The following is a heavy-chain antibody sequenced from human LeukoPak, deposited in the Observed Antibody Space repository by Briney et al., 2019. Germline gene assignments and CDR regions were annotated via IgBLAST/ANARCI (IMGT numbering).Heavy chain of an antibody. J-gene: IGHJ4*02. Sequence: NPSGTLSLTCGVSGGSIDITNYWSWVRQAPGKGLEWIGEIAHDGTTNYNPSLRSRVAMSFDRANNQFSLSLTSVTAADTAVYYCTREDRPYCPFAYWGQGALVTVSS. CDR2: IAHDGTT. CDR3: TREDRPYCPFAY. D-gene: IGHD1-26*01. V-gene: IGHV4-4*02. CDR1: GGSIDITNY.